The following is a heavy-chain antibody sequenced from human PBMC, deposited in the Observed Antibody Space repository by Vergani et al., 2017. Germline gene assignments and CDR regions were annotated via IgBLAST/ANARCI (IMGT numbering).Heavy chain of an antibody. V-gene: IGHV4-4*02. CDR2: IYHSGST. J-gene: IGHJ5*02. Sequence: QVQLQESGPGLVKPSETLSLTCTVSGGSISSSNWWSWVRQPPGKGLEWIGEIYHSGSTNYNPSLKSRVTISVDKSKNQFSLKLSSVTAADTAVYYCARDERRDTHDYGDYRGLDPWGQGTLVTVSS. CDR3: ARDERRDTHDYGDYRGLDP. CDR1: GGSISSSNW. D-gene: IGHD4-17*01.